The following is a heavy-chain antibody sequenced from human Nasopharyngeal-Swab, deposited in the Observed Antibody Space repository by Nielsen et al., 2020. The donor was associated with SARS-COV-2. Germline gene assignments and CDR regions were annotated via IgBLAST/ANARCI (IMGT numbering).Heavy chain of an antibody. V-gene: IGHV4-34*01. D-gene: IGHD1-7*01. Sequence: SQTLSLTCAVYGGSFSGYYWSWIRQPPGKGLEWIGEINHSGSTHYNPSLKSRVTISVDTSKNQFSLKLSSVTAADTAVYYCARVSITGTTRPAFDYWGQGTLVTVSS. CDR2: INHSGST. CDR1: GGSFSGYY. J-gene: IGHJ4*02. CDR3: ARVSITGTTRPAFDY.